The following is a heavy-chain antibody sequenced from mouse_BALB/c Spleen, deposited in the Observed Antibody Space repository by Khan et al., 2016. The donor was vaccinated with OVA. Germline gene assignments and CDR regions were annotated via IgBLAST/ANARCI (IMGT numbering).Heavy chain of an antibody. CDR2: IWGGGTT. D-gene: IGHD1-1*02. Sequence: VQLVESGPGLVAPSQSLSITCTVSGFSLTDYGVGWIRQPPGKGLEWLGVIWGGGTTYYNSVLKSRLSISKDNSKSQVFLKMNSLQTDDTAMYYCAKLLWSHYYAMDYWGQGTSVTVSS. CDR3: AKLLWSHYYAMDY. CDR1: GFSLTDYG. J-gene: IGHJ4*01. V-gene: IGHV2-6-5*01.